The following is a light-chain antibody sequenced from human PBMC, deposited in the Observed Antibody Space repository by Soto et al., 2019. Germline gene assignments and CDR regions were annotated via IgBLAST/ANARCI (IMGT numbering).Light chain of an antibody. CDR3: YSYAVSYTSAYYV. Sequence: QSALTQPHSVSGSPGQSVTISCTGTSSDVGGYNYVSWYQQHPGKAPKLMIYDVTKRPSGVPDRFSGSKSGDTASLTISGLQAEDEADYYCYSYAVSYTSAYYVFGTGTKVTVL. J-gene: IGLJ1*01. CDR1: SSDVGGYNY. CDR2: DVT. V-gene: IGLV2-11*01.